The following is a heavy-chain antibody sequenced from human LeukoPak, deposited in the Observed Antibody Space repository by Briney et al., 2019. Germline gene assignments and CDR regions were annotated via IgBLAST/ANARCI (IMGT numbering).Heavy chain of an antibody. CDR2: ISGSGGST. Sequence: AGGSLRLSCAASGFTFSSYAMSWVRQAPGMGLEWVSAISGSGGSTYYADSVKGRFTISRDNSKNTLYLQMNSLRAEDTAVYYCKTDPPGYIDYWGQGTLVTVSS. V-gene: IGHV3-23*01. CDR1: GFTFSSYA. J-gene: IGHJ4*02. CDR3: KTDPPGYIDY.